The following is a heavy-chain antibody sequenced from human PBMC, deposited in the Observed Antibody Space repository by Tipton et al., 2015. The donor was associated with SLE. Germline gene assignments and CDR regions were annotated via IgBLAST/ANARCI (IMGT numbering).Heavy chain of an antibody. J-gene: IGHJ5*02. V-gene: IGHV4-38-2*02. CDR3: ARDPYDSTWRNGWFDP. D-gene: IGHD6-13*01. CDR1: GYSITSGDY. Sequence: LRLSCAVSGYSITSGDYWGWIRQPPGKGLGWVGSLYHRGSTYYNPSLKSRVTISTDTSKNEIYLKLTSVTATDTAVYFCARDPYDSTWRNGWFDPWGQGTLVTVSS. CDR2: LYHRGST.